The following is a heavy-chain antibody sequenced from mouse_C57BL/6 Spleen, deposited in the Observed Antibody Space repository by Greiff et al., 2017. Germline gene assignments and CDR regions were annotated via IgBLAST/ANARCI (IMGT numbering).Heavy chain of an antibody. CDR3: EAFYYGSSYDY. V-gene: IGHV1-26*01. D-gene: IGHD1-1*01. CDR2: INPNNGGT. CDR1: GYTFTDYY. Sequence: VQLQQSGPELVKPGASVKISCKASGYTFTDYYMNWVKQSHGKSLEWIGDINPNNGGTSYKQKFKGKATLTVDKSSSTAYMELRSLTSEDSAVYYCEAFYYGSSYDYWGQGTTLTVSS. J-gene: IGHJ2*01.